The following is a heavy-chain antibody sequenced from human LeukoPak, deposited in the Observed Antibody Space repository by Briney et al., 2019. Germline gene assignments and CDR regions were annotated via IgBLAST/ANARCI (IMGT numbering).Heavy chain of an antibody. CDR2: IWYDGSNK. J-gene: IGHJ4*02. CDR1: GFTFSSYG. CDR3: ARDHSSGWYSDYFDY. D-gene: IGHD6-19*01. V-gene: IGHV3-33*01. Sequence: GSLRLSCAASGFTFSSYGMHWVRQAPGKGLEWVAVIWYDGSNKYYADSVEGRFTISRDNSKNTLYLQMNSLRAEDTAVYYCARDHSSGWYSDYFDYWGQGTLVTVSS.